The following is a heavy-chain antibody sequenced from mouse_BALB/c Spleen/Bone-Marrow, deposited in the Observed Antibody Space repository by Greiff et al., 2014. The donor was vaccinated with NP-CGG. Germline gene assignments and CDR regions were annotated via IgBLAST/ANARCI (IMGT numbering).Heavy chain of an antibody. V-gene: IGHV1-39*01. CDR3: ARGHDGYRTWFAY. CDR2: IDPSYGGT. J-gene: IGHJ3*01. Sequence: VQLQQSGPELEKPGASVKMSCKASGYSFTDYNMNWVKQSNGKSLEWIGNIDPSYGGTTYNQKFKGNATLTVDKSSSTVYMQLKSLTSEDSAVYYCARGHDGYRTWFAYWGQGTLVTVSA. D-gene: IGHD2-3*01. CDR1: GYSFTDYN.